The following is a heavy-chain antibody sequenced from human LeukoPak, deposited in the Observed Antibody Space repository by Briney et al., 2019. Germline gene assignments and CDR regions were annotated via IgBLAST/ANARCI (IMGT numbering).Heavy chain of an antibody. V-gene: IGHV3-66*02. Sequence: PGGSLRLSCVASGFTVSSNYMSWVRQAPGKGLDWVSFIDSGGNRYYVDSVKGRFTISRGNSKNTLYLQMNSLRAEDTAVYYCARISDGSGPYFDYWGQGTLVTVSS. D-gene: IGHD3-10*01. CDR1: GFTVSSNY. CDR2: IDSGGNR. CDR3: ARISDGSGPYFDY. J-gene: IGHJ4*02.